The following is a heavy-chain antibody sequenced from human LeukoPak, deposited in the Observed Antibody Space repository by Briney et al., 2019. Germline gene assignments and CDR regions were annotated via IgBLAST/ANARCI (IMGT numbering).Heavy chain of an antibody. D-gene: IGHD3-10*01. CDR1: GFTFSSYA. J-gene: IGHJ4*02. CDR3: TKERPEEYYESGSYLDF. CDR2: ISYEDGTNK. V-gene: IGHV3-30-3*02. Sequence: LRLSCAASGFTFSSYAMSWVRQAPGKGLEWVAAISYEDGTNKYYADSVKGRFTISRDNSKTTLFLQMNSLRAEDTAIYYCTKERPEEYYESGSYLDFWGQGTLVTVSS.